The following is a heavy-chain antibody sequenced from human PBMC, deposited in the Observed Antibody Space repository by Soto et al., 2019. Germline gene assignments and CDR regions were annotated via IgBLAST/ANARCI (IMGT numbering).Heavy chain of an antibody. D-gene: IGHD1-1*01. V-gene: IGHV4-34*01. Sequence: QVQLQQWGAGLLKASETLSLTCAVYGGSFNDYYCTWIRQPPGKGLEGIGEVNHGGHTDYNPSLKSRVTISIDTSKNQFSLQLTSVTAADAAGYYCARGNPRTGAVFDYWGQGTLVTFSS. CDR3: ARGNPRTGAVFDY. J-gene: IGHJ4*02. CDR2: VNHGGHT. CDR1: GGSFNDYY.